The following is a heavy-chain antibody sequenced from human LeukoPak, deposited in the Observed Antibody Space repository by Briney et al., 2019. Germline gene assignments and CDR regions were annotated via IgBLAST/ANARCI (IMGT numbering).Heavy chain of an antibody. J-gene: IGHJ4*02. V-gene: IGHV3-23*01. D-gene: IGHD2-15*01. CDR3: AKGGYCSGGSCYSPLYFDY. Sequence: PGASLRLSCAASGFTFSSYAMSWVRQAPGKGQEWVSAISGSGGSTYYADSVKGRFTISRDNSKNTLYLQMNSLRAEDTAVYYCAKGGYCSGGSCYSPLYFDYWGQGTLVTVSS. CDR2: ISGSGGST. CDR1: GFTFSSYA.